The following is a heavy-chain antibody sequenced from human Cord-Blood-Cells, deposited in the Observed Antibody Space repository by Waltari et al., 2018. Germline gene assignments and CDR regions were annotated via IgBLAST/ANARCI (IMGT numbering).Heavy chain of an antibody. V-gene: IGHV1-58*01. D-gene: IGHD6-19*01. Sequence: QMPLVQSGPEVKKPGTSVKVSCKASGFTFTSSAVQWVRQCRGQRLEWIGWIVVGSGKPNYAQKFQERVTINMDMSTSTAYMELSSLRSDDTAVYYCASAPIAVPFFFFDYWGQGTLVNVSS. J-gene: IGHJ4*02. CDR1: GFTFTSSA. CDR2: IVVGSGKP. CDR3: ASAPIAVPFFFFDY.